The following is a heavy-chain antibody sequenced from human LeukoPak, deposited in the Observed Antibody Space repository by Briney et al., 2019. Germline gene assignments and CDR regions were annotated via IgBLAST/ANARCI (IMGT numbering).Heavy chain of an antibody. Sequence: ASVKVSCKASGYTFTSYDINWVRQATGQGLEWMGWMNPNSGNTGYAQKFQGRVTITRNTSISTAYMELSSLRSEDTAVYYCAGGGRPRGVNLHDAFDIWGQGTMVTVSS. CDR3: AGGGRPRGVNLHDAFDI. D-gene: IGHD3-10*01. J-gene: IGHJ3*02. CDR2: MNPNSGNT. CDR1: GYTFTSYD. V-gene: IGHV1-8*03.